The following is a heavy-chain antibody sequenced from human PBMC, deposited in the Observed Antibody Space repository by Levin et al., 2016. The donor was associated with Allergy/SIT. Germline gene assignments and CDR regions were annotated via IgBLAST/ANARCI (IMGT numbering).Heavy chain of an antibody. J-gene: IGHJ6*02. Sequence: WVRQAPGQGLEWMGGIIPIFGTANYAQKFQGRVTITADESTSTAYMELSSLRSEDTAVYYCARDLYTFSRRTVVPAAIGDYYYGMDVWGQGTTVTVSS. CDR2: IIPIFGTA. CDR3: ARDLYTFSRRTVVPAAIGDYYYGMDV. D-gene: IGHD2-2*01. V-gene: IGHV1-69*01.